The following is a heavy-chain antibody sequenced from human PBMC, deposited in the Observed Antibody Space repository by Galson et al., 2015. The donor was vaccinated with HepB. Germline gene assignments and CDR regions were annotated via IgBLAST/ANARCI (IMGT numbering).Heavy chain of an antibody. CDR3: AKGYGLFDS. CDR2: ISTNGATI. D-gene: IGHD5-18*01. J-gene: IGHJ5*01. Sequence: SLRLSCAASGLTFSSYTMNWVRQTPGRGLQWVSYISTNGATIHYADSVKGRFTIARDNSNNMLYLQMNSLRAEDAGLYFCAKGYGLFDSWGQGILVTVSS. CDR1: GLTFSSYT. V-gene: IGHV3-48*04.